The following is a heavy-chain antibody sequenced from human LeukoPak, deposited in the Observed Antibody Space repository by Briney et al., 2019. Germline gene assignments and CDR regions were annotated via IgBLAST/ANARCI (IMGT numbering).Heavy chain of an antibody. CDR3: AKDAPSRTATAEIHVDN. J-gene: IGHJ4*02. Sequence: GSLRLSCAASELSFTAYTMTWVRQAPGKGLKWRESISSSSSYIYYANSVRGRFTISRDNAKNSLYLQMNSLRAEDTAVYYCAKDAPSRTATAEIHVDNWVQGTLVTVSS. V-gene: IGHV3-21*01. D-gene: IGHD3-10*02. CDR1: ELSFTAYT. CDR2: ISSSSSYI.